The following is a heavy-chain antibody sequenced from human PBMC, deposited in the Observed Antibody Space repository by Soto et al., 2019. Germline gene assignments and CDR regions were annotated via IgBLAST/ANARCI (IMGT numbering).Heavy chain of an antibody. CDR2: ISYDGSNK. CDR1: RFTFSTYG. Sequence: QVQLVESGGGVVQPGRSLRLSCAASRFTFSTYGMHWVRQAPGKGLEWVAVISYDGSNKYYAASVQGRFTISRDNSKNTLYLQMNRLRPEDTAVYYCAKDREAYCGGDCFIGSFDYWGQGTLVTVSS. J-gene: IGHJ4*02. D-gene: IGHD2-21*02. CDR3: AKDREAYCGGDCFIGSFDY. V-gene: IGHV3-30*18.